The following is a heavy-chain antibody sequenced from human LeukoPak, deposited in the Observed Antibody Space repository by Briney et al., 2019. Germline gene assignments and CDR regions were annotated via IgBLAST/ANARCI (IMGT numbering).Heavy chain of an antibody. J-gene: IGHJ4*02. CDR3: AKDIAQGYTFGSIEQDY. CDR2: ISGSGGIT. CDR1: GFTFSSYA. Sequence: GGSLRLSCAASGFTFSSYAMSWVRQAPGKGLAWVSAISGSGGITYYADSVKGRFTISRDNSKNTLYLQMNSLRAEDTAVYYCAKDIAQGYTFGSIEQDYWGQGTLVTVSS. V-gene: IGHV3-23*01. D-gene: IGHD5-18*01.